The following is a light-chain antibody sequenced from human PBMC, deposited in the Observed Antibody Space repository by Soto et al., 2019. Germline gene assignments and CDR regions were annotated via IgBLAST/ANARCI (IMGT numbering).Light chain of an antibody. CDR3: QEYGTSRT. J-gene: IGKJ1*01. CDR1: QIVSSSF. V-gene: IGKV3-20*01. CDR2: AAS. Sequence: EIVLTQSPGTLSLSPGERATLSCRASQIVSSSFLTSYQQRHGQAPRLLIYAASNTAPGIPDRFSVSGSGTDFTLPISRLEPEDFAVYYCQEYGTSRTFGQGTKVDIK.